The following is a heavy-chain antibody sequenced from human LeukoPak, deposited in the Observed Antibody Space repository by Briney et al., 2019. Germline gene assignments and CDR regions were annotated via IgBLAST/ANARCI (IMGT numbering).Heavy chain of an antibody. CDR1: GGSISNYY. CDR2: IYYSGST. CDR3: ARGGLGGITAYSNYLFDY. Sequence: SETLSLTCTVSGGSISNYYWSWIRQPPGEGLEWIGYIYYSGSTNYNPSLKSRVTISIDTSKKQFSLNLTSVTAADTAVYYCARGGLGGITAYSNYLFDYWGQGTLVTVSS. J-gene: IGHJ4*02. D-gene: IGHD4-11*01. V-gene: IGHV4-59*08.